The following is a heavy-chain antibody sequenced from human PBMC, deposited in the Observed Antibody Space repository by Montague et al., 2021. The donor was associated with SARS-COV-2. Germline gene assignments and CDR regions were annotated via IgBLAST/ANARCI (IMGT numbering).Heavy chain of an antibody. CDR2: IFGGGST. CDR1: GFAVSRNY. J-gene: IGHJ6*02. D-gene: IGHD1-26*01. Sequence: SLRLSCAASGFAVSRNYMGWVRQAPGQGLEWVSVIFGGGSTNYADSVKGRFTIPRDISQNTLYLQMNSLRAEDMAVYYCAKGGTSYFYGMDVWGQGTTVAGSS. CDR3: AKGGTSYFYGMDV. V-gene: IGHV3-66*01.